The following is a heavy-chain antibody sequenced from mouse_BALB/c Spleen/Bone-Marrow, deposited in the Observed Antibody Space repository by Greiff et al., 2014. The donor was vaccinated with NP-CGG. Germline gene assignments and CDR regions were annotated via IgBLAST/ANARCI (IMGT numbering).Heavy chain of an antibody. D-gene: IGHD4-1*01. Sequence: VQLQQSGAELVKPGASVKLSCTASGFNIKDTYIHWVKQRPEQGLEWIGRIDPANERTKYDPNFQGKATLTADTSSNTAYLQLSSLASEDTAVYYCASLTGTFDYWGQGSTLTVSS. CDR1: GFNIKDTY. CDR2: IDPANERT. V-gene: IGHV14-3*02. J-gene: IGHJ2*01. CDR3: ASLTGTFDY.